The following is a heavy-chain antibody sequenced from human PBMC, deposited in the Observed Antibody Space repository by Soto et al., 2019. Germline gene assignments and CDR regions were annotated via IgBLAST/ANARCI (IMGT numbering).Heavy chain of an antibody. D-gene: IGHD3-10*01. CDR3: ARGWEVRGVTYFDY. V-gene: IGHV4-38-2*01. CDR2: IYHSGST. J-gene: IGHJ4*02. CDR1: GYSISSGYY. Sequence: SETLSLTCAVSGYSISSGYYWGWIRQPPGEGLEWIGSIYHSGSTYYNPPLKSRVTISVDTSKNQFSLKLSSVTAAETAVYYCARGWEVRGVTYFDYWGQGTLVTVSS.